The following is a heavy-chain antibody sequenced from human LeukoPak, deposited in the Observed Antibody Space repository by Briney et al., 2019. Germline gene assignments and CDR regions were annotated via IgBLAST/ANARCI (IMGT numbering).Heavy chain of an antibody. D-gene: IGHD3-3*01. Sequence: GGTLRLSCAASGFFFSRHGMNWVRQAPGKGLEWVSGISPSGAITYYTDSVRGRFSISRDNSKYTVSLQMSSLRGEDTAVYYCAKDKTYDDFWSGHDAFDIWGQGTMVTVSS. V-gene: IGHV3-23*01. CDR1: GFFFSRHG. CDR2: ISPSGAIT. J-gene: IGHJ3*02. CDR3: AKDKTYDDFWSGHDAFDI.